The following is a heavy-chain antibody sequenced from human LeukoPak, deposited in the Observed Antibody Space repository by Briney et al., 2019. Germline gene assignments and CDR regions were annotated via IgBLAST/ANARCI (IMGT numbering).Heavy chain of an antibody. J-gene: IGHJ4*02. Sequence: GGSLRLSCAASGFTFSSYEMNWVRQAPGKGLEWVSYISSSGSTIYYADSVKGRFTISRDNAKNSLYLQMNSLRAEDTAVYYCVRGYNYYDSSGYTNTFDYWGQGTLVTVSS. CDR1: GFTFSSYE. D-gene: IGHD3-22*01. CDR3: VRGYNYYDSSGYTNTFDY. CDR2: ISSSGSTI. V-gene: IGHV3-48*03.